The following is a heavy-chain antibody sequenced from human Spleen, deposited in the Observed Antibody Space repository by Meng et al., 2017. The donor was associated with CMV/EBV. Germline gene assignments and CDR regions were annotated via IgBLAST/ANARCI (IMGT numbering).Heavy chain of an antibody. CDR1: GFTFSSYS. J-gene: IGHJ6*02. D-gene: IGHD4-23*01. V-gene: IGHV3-21*01. CDR2: ISSSSSYI. CDR3: ARDWTTVVTNYYYYGMDV. Sequence: GGSLRLSCAASGFTFSSYSMNWVRQAPGKGLEWVSSISSSSSYIYYADSVKGRFTISRDNAKNSLYLQMNSLRAEDTAVYYCARDWTTVVTNYYYYGMDVWGQGTTVTVSS.